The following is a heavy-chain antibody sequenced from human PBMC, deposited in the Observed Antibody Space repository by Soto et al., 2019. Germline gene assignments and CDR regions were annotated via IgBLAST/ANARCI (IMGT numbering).Heavy chain of an antibody. CDR3: ARVHYDILTGYYQDGYYYGMDV. CDR1: GGTFSSYA. J-gene: IGHJ6*02. V-gene: IGHV1-69*13. Sequence: SVKVSCKASGGTFSSYAISWVRQAPGQGLEWMGGIIPIFGTANYAQKFQGRVTITADESTSTAYMELSSLRSEDTAVYYCARVHYDILTGYYQDGYYYGMDVWGQGTTVTVSS. CDR2: IIPIFGTA. D-gene: IGHD3-9*01.